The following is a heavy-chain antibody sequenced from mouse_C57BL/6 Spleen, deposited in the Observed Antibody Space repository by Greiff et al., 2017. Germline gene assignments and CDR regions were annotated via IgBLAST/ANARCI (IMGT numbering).Heavy chain of an antibody. J-gene: IGHJ4*01. V-gene: IGHV5-17*01. Sequence: EVKLMESGGGLVKPGGSLKLSCAASGFTFSDYGMHWVRQAPEKGLEWVAYISSGSSTIYYADTVKGRFTISRDNAKNTLFLQMTSLRSEDTAMYYCASNWDVDAMDYWGQGTSVTVSS. CDR1: GFTFSDYG. CDR2: ISSGSSTI. D-gene: IGHD4-1*01. CDR3: ASNWDVDAMDY.